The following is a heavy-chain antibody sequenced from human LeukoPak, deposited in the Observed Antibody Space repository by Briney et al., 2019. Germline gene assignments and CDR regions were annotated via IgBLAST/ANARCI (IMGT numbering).Heavy chain of an antibody. J-gene: IGHJ4*02. Sequence: PGGSLRLSCAASGFTFSDYYMSWIRQAPGKGLEWVSYISSSGSTIYYADSVKGRFTISRDNAKNSLYLQMNSLRAEDTAVYYCAKDPKGIAVADTAFDYWGQGTLVTVSS. V-gene: IGHV3-11*04. CDR3: AKDPKGIAVADTAFDY. D-gene: IGHD6-19*01. CDR1: GFTFSDYY. CDR2: ISSSGSTI.